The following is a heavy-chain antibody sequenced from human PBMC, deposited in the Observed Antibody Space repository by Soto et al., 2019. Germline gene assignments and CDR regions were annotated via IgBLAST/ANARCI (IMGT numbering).Heavy chain of an antibody. CDR3: ARELGIEHYWYFDL. Sequence: GGSLRLSCAASGFTVSSNYLSWVRPAPGKGLDWVSVIYSGRSTYYADSVKGRLTISRDNSKNTLYLQMNSLRAEETAGYYCARELGIEHYWYFDLWGRGSLVTVSS. J-gene: IGHJ2*01. D-gene: IGHD7-27*01. V-gene: IGHV3-53*01. CDR2: IYSGRST. CDR1: GFTVSSNY.